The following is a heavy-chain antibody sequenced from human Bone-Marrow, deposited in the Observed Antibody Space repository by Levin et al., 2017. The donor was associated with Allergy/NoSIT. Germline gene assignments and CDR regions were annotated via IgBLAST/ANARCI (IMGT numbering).Heavy chain of an antibody. V-gene: IGHV3-48*01. Sequence: GGSLRLSCAASGFTFSSYSMNWVRQAPGKGLEWVSYISSSRSTIYYADSVKGRFTISRDNAKNSLYLQMNSLRAEDTAVYYCARDPDYYDTTGHSRLDYWGQGTLVTVSS. CDR3: ARDPDYYDTTGHSRLDY. CDR1: GFTFSSYS. D-gene: IGHD3-22*01. J-gene: IGHJ4*02. CDR2: ISSSRSTI.